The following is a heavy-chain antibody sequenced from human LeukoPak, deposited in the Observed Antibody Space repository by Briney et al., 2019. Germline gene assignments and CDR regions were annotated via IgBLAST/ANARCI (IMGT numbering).Heavy chain of an antibody. J-gene: IGHJ3*02. CDR1: GYFISSGYY. Sequence: NPSETLSLTCAVSGYFISSGYYWGWIRQPPGKGPEWIGSIYHSGSTYYNPSLKSRVTISVGTSKNQFSLKLSSVTAADTAVYYCARVGAVDAFDIWGQGTMVTVSS. V-gene: IGHV4-38-2*01. CDR2: IYHSGST. CDR3: ARVGAVDAFDI.